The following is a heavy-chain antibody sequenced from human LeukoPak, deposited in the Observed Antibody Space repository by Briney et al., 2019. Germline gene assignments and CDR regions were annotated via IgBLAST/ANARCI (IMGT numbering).Heavy chain of an antibody. J-gene: IGHJ6*01. CDR1: GGSISSYY. V-gene: IGHV4-59*01. D-gene: IGHD2-15*01. Sequence: SETLSLTCTVSGGSISSYYWSWIRQPPGKGLEWMGYIYYSGSTNYNPSLKSRVTISVDTSNNQFSLKLSSVTAADTAAYYCARDFGEYSSGGSCQRDYYCGMDVWGQGTTVTVSS. CDR2: IYYSGST. CDR3: ARDFGEYSSGGSCQRDYYCGMDV.